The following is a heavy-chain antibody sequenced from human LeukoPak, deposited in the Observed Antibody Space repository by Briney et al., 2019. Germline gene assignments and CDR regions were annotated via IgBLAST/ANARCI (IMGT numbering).Heavy chain of an antibody. CDR1: GFTFSSYG. Sequence: GGSLRLSCAASGFTFSSYGMHWVRQAPGKGLEWVAFIRYDGSSKYYADSVKGRFTISRDNSKNTLYLQMNSLRAEDTAVYYCARDYSGYDGDYYYYYYMDVWGKGTTVTISS. J-gene: IGHJ6*03. CDR3: ARDYSGYDGDYYYYYYMDV. CDR2: IRYDGSSK. V-gene: IGHV3-30*02. D-gene: IGHD5-12*01.